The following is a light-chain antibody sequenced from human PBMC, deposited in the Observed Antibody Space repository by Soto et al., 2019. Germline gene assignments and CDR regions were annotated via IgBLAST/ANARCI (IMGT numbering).Light chain of an antibody. Sequence: EIVLTQSPGTLSLSPGERATLSCRTSQSVSSVYVAWYQHKPGQAPRLLIYGTSSRASGIPDRFSGSGSGTDFTLTITRLEPEDFAVYYCQHFGNSLWTFGQGTKVEI. CDR3: QHFGNSLWT. CDR2: GTS. V-gene: IGKV3-20*01. J-gene: IGKJ1*01. CDR1: QSVSSVY.